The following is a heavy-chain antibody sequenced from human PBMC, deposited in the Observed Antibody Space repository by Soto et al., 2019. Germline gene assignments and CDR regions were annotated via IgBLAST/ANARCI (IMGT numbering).Heavy chain of an antibody. CDR1: GGSMNIYY. CDR2: VRDTGST. J-gene: IGHJ5*02. Sequence: SDTLSLTCTVSGGSMNIYYWTWIRQPPGKGLEWIGYVRDTGSTNYNPSLKSRVTISIDTSRNQFSLSLISVTAADTAVYFCARYSPPRKTYDSNPGWFDPWGQGTLFTVSS. CDR3: ARYSPPRKTYDSNPGWFDP. V-gene: IGHV4-59*07. D-gene: IGHD3-22*01.